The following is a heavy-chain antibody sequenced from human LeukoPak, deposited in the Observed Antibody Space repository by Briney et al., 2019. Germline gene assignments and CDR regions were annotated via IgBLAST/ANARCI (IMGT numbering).Heavy chain of an antibody. J-gene: IGHJ4*02. V-gene: IGHV4-59*08. CDR3: ARHLWSLDLRGFDY. CDR2: IYYSGST. D-gene: IGHD3/OR15-3a*01. CDR1: GGSISTYY. Sequence: SETLSLTCTVSGGSISTYYWSWIRQPPGKGLEWIGYIYYSGSTNYNPSLKSRVTMSVDTSRDQFSLKLTSVTAADTAVYYCARHLWSLDLRGFDYWGQGTLVTVSS.